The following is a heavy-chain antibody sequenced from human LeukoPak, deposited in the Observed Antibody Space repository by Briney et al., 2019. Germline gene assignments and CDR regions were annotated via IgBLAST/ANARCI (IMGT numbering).Heavy chain of an antibody. CDR1: GFTFSSYW. CDR2: IKYEGSEQ. D-gene: IGHD3-16*01. CDR3: AKDRGGGSSFDY. J-gene: IGHJ4*02. V-gene: IGHV3-7*03. Sequence: GGSLRLSCAASGFTFSSYWMTWVRQAPGKGLEWVANIKYEGSEQYYVDSVKGRFIISRDNARNSLYLQMNSLRAEDTAIYYCAKDRGGGSSFDYWGQGTLVTVSS.